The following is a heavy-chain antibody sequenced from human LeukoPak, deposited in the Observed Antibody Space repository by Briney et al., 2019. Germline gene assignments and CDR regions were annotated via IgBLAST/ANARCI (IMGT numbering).Heavy chain of an antibody. J-gene: IGHJ4*02. CDR2: ISSSSSYI. Sequence: GGSLRLSCAASGFTFSSYSMNWVRQAPGKGLEWVSSISSSSSYIYYADSVKGRFTISRDNAKNSLYLQMNSLRAEDTAVYYCARDDTIVPYYFDYWGQGTLVAVSS. CDR3: ARDDTIVPYYFDY. D-gene: IGHD3-9*01. CDR1: GFTFSSYS. V-gene: IGHV3-21*01.